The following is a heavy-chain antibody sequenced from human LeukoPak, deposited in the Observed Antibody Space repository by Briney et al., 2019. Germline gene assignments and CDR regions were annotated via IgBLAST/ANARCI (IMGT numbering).Heavy chain of an antibody. CDR3: ARFGLAFDY. Sequence: PGGSLRLSCAASGFTFNSYETNCVRQAPGKGLEWVSYISSSGGNIYYADSVKGRFTISRDNAKNSLYLQMNSLRVEDTAVYYCARFGLAFDYWGQGTLVTVSS. V-gene: IGHV3-48*03. CDR1: GFTFNSYE. CDR2: ISSSGGNI. J-gene: IGHJ4*02. D-gene: IGHD3/OR15-3a*01.